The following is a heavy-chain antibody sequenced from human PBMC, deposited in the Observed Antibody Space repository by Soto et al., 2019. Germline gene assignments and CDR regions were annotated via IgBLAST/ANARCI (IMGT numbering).Heavy chain of an antibody. CDR2: IYSGGST. Sequence: HLGGSLRLSCAASGFTVSSNYMSWVRQAPGKGLEWVSVIYSGGSTYYADSVKGRFTISRDNSKNTLYLQMNSLRAEDTAVYYCARSGHRRYFDYWGQGTLVTVSS. J-gene: IGHJ4*02. CDR3: ARSGHRRYFDY. V-gene: IGHV3-53*01. CDR1: GFTVSSNY.